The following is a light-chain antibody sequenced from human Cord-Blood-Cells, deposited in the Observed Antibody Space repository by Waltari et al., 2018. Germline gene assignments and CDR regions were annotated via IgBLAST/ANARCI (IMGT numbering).Light chain of an antibody. CDR2: KAS. Sequence: DIQMTQSHSTLSASVGDRVTITCRASQSISSWLAWYQQKPGKAPKLLIYKASSLESGVPSRFSGSGSGTEFTLTISSLQPDDFATYYCQQYNSSMYTFGQGTKLEIK. J-gene: IGKJ2*01. CDR1: QSISSW. CDR3: QQYNSSMYT. V-gene: IGKV1-5*03.